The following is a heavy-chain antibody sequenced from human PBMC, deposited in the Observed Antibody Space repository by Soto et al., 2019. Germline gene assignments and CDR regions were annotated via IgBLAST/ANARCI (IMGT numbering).Heavy chain of an antibody. CDR2: ISYDGSNK. J-gene: IGHJ6*02. D-gene: IGHD3-10*01. CDR3: ARDMVRSPYYYYGMDV. V-gene: IGHV3-30-3*01. CDR1: GFTFSSYA. Sequence: GGSLRLSCAASGFTFSSYAMHWVRQAPGKGLEWVAVISYDGSNKYYADSVKGRFTISRDNSKNTLYLQMNSLRAEDTALYYCARDMVRSPYYYYGMDVWGQGTTVTVSS.